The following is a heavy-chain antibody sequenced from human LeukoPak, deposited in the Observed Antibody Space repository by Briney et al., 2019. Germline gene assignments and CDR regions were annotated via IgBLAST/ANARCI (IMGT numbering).Heavy chain of an antibody. CDR1: GYTFTGYY. V-gene: IGHV1-2*02. D-gene: IGHD3-3*01. CDR2: INPNSGGT. CDR3: ARMQYYDFWSGYYTSWFDP. J-gene: IGHJ5*02. Sequence: ASVKVSCKASGYTFTGYYMHWVRQAPGQGLEWMGWINPNSGGTNYAQKFQGRVTMTRDTSISTAYVELSRPRSDDTAVYYCARMQYYDFWSGYYTSWFDPWGQGTLVTVSS.